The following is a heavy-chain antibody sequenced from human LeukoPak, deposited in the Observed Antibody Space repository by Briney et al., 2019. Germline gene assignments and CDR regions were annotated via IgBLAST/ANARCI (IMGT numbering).Heavy chain of an antibody. D-gene: IGHD2-15*01. CDR2: IYYSGST. J-gene: IGHJ3*02. CDR1: GGSISSSSYY. CDR3: ARGVVVAAKGPLSAFDI. Sequence: SETLSLTCTVSGGSISSSSYYWGWIRQPPGKGLEWIGSIYYSGSTYYNPSLKSRVTISVDTSKNQFSLKLSSVTAADTAVYYCARGVVVAAKGPLSAFDIWGQGTMVTVSS. V-gene: IGHV4-39*07.